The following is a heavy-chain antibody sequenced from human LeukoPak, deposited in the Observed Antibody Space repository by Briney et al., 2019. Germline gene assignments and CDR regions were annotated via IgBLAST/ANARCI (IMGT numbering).Heavy chain of an antibody. CDR1: GYTFTGYH. J-gene: IGHJ5*02. Sequence: ASVKVSCKASGYTFTGYHMHWVRQAPGQGLVLMEWINPNSGGTNYAQKFQGRVTMTRDTSISTAYMELSRLRSDDTAVYYCAREGGYCSGGNCYSWFDPWGQGTLVTVSS. CDR2: INPNSGGT. CDR3: AREGGYCSGGNCYSWFDP. V-gene: IGHV1-2*02. D-gene: IGHD2-15*01.